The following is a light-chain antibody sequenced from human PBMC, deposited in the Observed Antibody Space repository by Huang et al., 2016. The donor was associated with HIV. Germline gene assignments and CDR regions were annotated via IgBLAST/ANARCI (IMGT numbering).Light chain of an antibody. Sequence: EIVMTQSPDTLSVSPGERATLSCRASQRVSDKLAWYQQKPGQAPRLLLQATSTRAGGGPARFSGSGSGTEFTLTISSLQSEDCGVYYCQQYESWPPLTFGGGTKVEIK. V-gene: IGKV3-15*01. CDR3: QQYESWPPLT. CDR1: QRVSDK. CDR2: ATS. J-gene: IGKJ4*01.